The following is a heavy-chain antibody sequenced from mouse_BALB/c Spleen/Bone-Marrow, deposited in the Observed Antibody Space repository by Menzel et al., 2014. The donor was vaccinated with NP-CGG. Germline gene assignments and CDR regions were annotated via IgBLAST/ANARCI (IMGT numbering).Heavy chain of an antibody. CDR1: GFDFSRYW. J-gene: IGHJ2*01. V-gene: IGHV4-1*02. CDR2: INPDSSTI. D-gene: IGHD2-1*01. Sequence: DVMLVEPGGGLVQPGGSLKLSCAASGFDFSRYWMSWVRQAPGKGLEWIGEINPDSSTINYTPSLKDKFIISRDNAKNTLYLQMSKVRSEDTALYYCARQGYYGKGDYWGQGTTLTVSS. CDR3: ARQGYYGKGDY.